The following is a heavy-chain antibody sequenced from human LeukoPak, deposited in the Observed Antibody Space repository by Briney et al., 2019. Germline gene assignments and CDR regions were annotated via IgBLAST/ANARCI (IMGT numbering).Heavy chain of an antibody. CDR2: IIPILGIA. Sequence: SVKVSCKASGGTFSSYTISWVRQAPGQGLEWMGRIIPILGIANYAQKFQGRVTITADKSTSTAYMELSSLRSEDTAVSYCARGQGVVVKDWFDPWGQGTLVTVSS. CDR3: ARGQGVVVKDWFDP. J-gene: IGHJ5*02. D-gene: IGHD2-15*01. V-gene: IGHV1-69*02. CDR1: GGTFSSYT.